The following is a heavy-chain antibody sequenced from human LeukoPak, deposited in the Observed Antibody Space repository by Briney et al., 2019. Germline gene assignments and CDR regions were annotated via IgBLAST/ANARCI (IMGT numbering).Heavy chain of an antibody. Sequence: PSETLSLTCAVYGGSFSGYYWSWIRQPPGKGLEWIGEINHSGSTNYNPSLKSRATISVDTSKNQFSLKLSSVTAADTAVYYCARGEAGYNDYWGQGTLVTVSS. D-gene: IGHD5-24*01. V-gene: IGHV4-34*01. CDR2: INHSGST. CDR1: GGSFSGYY. CDR3: ARGEAGYNDY. J-gene: IGHJ4*02.